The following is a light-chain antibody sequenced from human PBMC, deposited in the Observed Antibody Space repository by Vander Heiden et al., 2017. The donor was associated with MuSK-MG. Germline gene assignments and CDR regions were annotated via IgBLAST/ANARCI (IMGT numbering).Light chain of an antibody. Sequence: EIVLTPSTATLSLSTGERATLSCSASQRVSSYLAWYEQNPGQAPRVLIHVASNTATCNPARFSGSGGGTDFTLTISSLRPEEFAVYYSQQRSNKLTFGGGTKVEIK. CDR3: QQRSNKLT. J-gene: IGKJ4*01. CDR1: QRVSSY. CDR2: VAS. V-gene: IGKV3-11*01.